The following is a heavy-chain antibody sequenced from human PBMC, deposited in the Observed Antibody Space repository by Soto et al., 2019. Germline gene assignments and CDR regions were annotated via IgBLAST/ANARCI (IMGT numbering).Heavy chain of an antibody. Sequence: EVQLLESGGGLVQPGGSLRLSCAASGFTFSSYAMSWVRQAPGKGLEWVSAISGSGGSTYYADSVKGRFTISRDNSKNTLYLQMNSLRAEETAVYYCAKPPVLRYFDWLLEVYGMDVWGQGTTVTVSS. J-gene: IGHJ6*02. CDR3: AKPPVLRYFDWLLEVYGMDV. D-gene: IGHD3-9*01. CDR2: ISGSGGST. V-gene: IGHV3-23*01. CDR1: GFTFSSYA.